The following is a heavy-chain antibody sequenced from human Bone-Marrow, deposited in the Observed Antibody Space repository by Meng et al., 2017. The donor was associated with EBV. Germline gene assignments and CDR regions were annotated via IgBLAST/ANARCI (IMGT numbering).Heavy chain of an antibody. V-gene: IGHV1-69*01. D-gene: IGHD5-18*01. CDR1: GGNFRISA. CDR2: FLPILGAP. J-gene: IGHJ4*02. CDR3: ARESGRGYSSDY. Sequence: QVQVVQAGAEGKKPGSSVKVSGKASGGNFRISAISWLRQAPGQGLEWMGGFLPILGAPNYAQRFQDRVTITADESTSTGYMELSSLRSDDTAVYYCARESGRGYSSDYWGQGTLVTVSS.